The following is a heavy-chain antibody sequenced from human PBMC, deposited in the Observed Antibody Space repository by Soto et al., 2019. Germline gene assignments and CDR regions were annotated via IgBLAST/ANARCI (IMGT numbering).Heavy chain of an antibody. Sequence: QVQLVESGGGVVQPGRSLRLSCAATGFTFSSYGMHWVRQAPGKGLEWVAVIWNDGSTKYYADSVKGRFTISRDNSKNTLYLQMNSLRAEDTAVYYCARDPPRCRGGSCYSEGFDYWGQGTLVTVSS. J-gene: IGHJ4*02. V-gene: IGHV3-33*01. D-gene: IGHD2-15*01. CDR1: GFTFSSYG. CDR2: IWNDGSTK. CDR3: ARDPPRCRGGSCYSEGFDY.